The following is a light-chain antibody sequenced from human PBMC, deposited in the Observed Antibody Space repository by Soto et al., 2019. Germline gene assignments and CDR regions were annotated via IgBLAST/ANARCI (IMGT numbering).Light chain of an antibody. CDR1: QSVTYN. CDR2: GAS. V-gene: IGKV3-15*01. J-gene: IGKJ1*01. CDR3: QQRSNWPWT. Sequence: ETTLTQSPATLSASPGERVTLSCRATQSVTYNLAWHQQKPGQAPRLLIYGASTRPTGIPARFSGSGSGTDFTLTVRSLEPEDFVVYYCQQRSNWPWTVGQGTKVDIK.